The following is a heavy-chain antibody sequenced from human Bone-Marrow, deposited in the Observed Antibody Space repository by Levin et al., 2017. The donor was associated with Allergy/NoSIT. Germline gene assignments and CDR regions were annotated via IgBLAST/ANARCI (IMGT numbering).Heavy chain of an antibody. CDR3: AKIVGLIWSGIQAAGYFDV. CDR1: GFIFDDFG. Sequence: QPGGSLRLSCVGSGFIFDDFGMHWVRQAPGKGLEWVSGISWNSGSIDYADSVKGRFTISRDNAKNSVFLQMNSLSAEDTAIYYCAKIVGLIWSGIQAAGYFDVWGRGTLVTVSS. CDR2: ISWNSGSI. V-gene: IGHV3-9*01. J-gene: IGHJ2*01. D-gene: IGHD3-3*01.